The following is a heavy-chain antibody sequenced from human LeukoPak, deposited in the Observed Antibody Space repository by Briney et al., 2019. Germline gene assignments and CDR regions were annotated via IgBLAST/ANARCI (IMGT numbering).Heavy chain of an antibody. CDR1: GGSISSSSYY. CDR2: IYYSGST. Sequence: SETLSLTCTVSGGSISSSSYYWGWIRQPPGKGLEWIGSIYYSGSTYYNPSLKSRVTISVDTSKNQFSLKLSSVTAADTAVYYCARHSSSRRNNWFDPWGQGTLVTVSS. V-gene: IGHV4-39*01. J-gene: IGHJ5*02. CDR3: ARHSSSRRNNWFDP. D-gene: IGHD6-6*01.